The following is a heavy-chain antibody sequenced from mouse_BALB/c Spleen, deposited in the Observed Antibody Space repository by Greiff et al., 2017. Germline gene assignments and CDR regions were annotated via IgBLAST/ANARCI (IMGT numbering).Heavy chain of an antibody. CDR2: IDPENGDT. CDR1: GFNIKDTY. V-gene: IGHV14-4*02. J-gene: IGHJ2*01. D-gene: IGHD2-4*01. Sequence: VQLQQSGAELVKPGASVKLSCTASGFNIKDTYMHWVKQRPEQGLEWIGWIDPENGDTEYAPKFQGKATMTADTSSNTAYLQLSSLTSEDTAVYYCNAYDFHFDYWGQGTTLTVSS. CDR3: NAYDFHFDY.